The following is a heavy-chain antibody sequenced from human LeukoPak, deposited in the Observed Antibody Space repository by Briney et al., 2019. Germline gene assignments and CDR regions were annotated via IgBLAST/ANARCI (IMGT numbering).Heavy chain of an antibody. D-gene: IGHD3-9*01. Sequence: GGSLRLSCAASGVTFSSYAMSWVRQAPGKGLEWVSAISGSGGSTYYADSVKGRFTISRDNSKNTLYLQMNSLRAEDTAVYYCAKDLQSGYFDWLLPTFDFWGQGTLVTVSS. CDR3: AKDLQSGYFDWLLPTFDF. V-gene: IGHV3-23*01. J-gene: IGHJ4*02. CDR1: GVTFSSYA. CDR2: ISGSGGST.